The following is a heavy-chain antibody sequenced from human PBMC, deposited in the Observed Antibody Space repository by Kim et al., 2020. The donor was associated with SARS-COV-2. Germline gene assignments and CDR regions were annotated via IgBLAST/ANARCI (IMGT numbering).Heavy chain of an antibody. CDR1: GGSFSGYY. J-gene: IGHJ4*02. CDR3: ARAPRITIFGVVISPYYFDY. CDR2: INHSGST. D-gene: IGHD3-3*01. Sequence: SETLSLTCAVYGGSFSGYYWSWIRQPPGKGLEWIGEINHSGSTNYNPSLKSRVTISVDTSKNQFSLKLSSVTAADTAVYYCARAPRITIFGVVISPYYFDYWGQGTLVTVSS. V-gene: IGHV4-34*01.